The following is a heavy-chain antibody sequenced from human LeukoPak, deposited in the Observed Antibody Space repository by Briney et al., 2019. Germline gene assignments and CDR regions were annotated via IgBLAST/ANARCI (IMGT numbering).Heavy chain of an antibody. Sequence: ALVKVSCKASGYTFTGYYMHWVRQAPGQGLEWMGWINPNSGGTNYAQKFQGRVTMTRDTSISTAYMELSRLRSDDTAVYYCARTITLESGWFDPWGQGTLVTVSS. V-gene: IGHV1-2*02. D-gene: IGHD3-10*01. J-gene: IGHJ5*02. CDR3: ARTITLESGWFDP. CDR2: INPNSGGT. CDR1: GYTFTGYY.